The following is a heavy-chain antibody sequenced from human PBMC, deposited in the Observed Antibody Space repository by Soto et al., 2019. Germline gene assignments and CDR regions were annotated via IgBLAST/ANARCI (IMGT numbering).Heavy chain of an antibody. CDR2: IIPIFGTA. Sequence: SVKVSCKSSGGTFSSCSISWVRQAPGQGLEWMGGIIPIFGTANYAQKFQGRVTITADESTSTAYMELSSLRSEDTAVYYCARGTTVTTYDAFDIWGQGTMVTVSS. J-gene: IGHJ3*02. D-gene: IGHD4-4*01. CDR1: GGTFSSCS. V-gene: IGHV1-69*13. CDR3: ARGTTVTTYDAFDI.